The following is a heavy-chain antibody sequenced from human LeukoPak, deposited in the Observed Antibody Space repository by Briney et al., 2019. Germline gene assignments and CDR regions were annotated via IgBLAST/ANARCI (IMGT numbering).Heavy chain of an antibody. CDR3: AKSRWATAGTDY. CDR2: ISSDGSST. D-gene: IGHD6-13*01. V-gene: IGHV3-74*01. J-gene: IGHJ4*02. Sequence: PGGSLRLSCAASGFTFSNYWMHWVRQAPGKGLVWVSRISSDGSSTSYADSVKGRFTISRDNAKNTLCLQVNSLRAEDTAVYYCAKSRWATAGTDYWGQGTLVTVSS. CDR1: GFTFSNYW.